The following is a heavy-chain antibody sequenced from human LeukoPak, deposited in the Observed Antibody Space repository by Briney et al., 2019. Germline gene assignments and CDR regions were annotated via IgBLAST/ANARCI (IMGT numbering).Heavy chain of an antibody. CDR3: AREGTYCDFWSGSYWFDP. V-gene: IGHV4-4*07. Sequence: SETLSLTCTVSGGSISSYYWSWIRQPAGKGLEWIGRIYTSGSTNYNPSLKSRVTMSVDTSKNQFSLKLSSVTAADTAVYYCAREGTYCDFWSGSYWFDPWGQGTLVTVSS. CDR1: GGSISSYY. D-gene: IGHD3-3*01. J-gene: IGHJ5*02. CDR2: IYTSGST.